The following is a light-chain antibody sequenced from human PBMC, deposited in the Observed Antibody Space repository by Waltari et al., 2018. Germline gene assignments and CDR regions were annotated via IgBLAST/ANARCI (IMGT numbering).Light chain of an antibody. CDR1: QSLSSN. V-gene: IGKV3-15*01. CDR3: QERGRT. Sequence: IVMTQSPATLSVSPGEGATLSWKASQSLSSNLAWYQQKPGQLPRLLIYGASTRATGIPARFSGSGSGTEFTLTISSLQAEDFAVYYCQERGRTFGQGTKVEIK. J-gene: IGKJ1*01. CDR2: GAS.